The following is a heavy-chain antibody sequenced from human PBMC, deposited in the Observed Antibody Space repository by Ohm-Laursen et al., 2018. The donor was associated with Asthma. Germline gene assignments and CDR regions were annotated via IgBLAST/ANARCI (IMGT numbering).Heavy chain of an antibody. D-gene: IGHD3-22*01. CDR2: VNPSGGST. J-gene: IGHJ4*02. V-gene: IGHV1-46*01. CDR3: ARAFNYYDSSGYYSDY. CDR1: GYTFTSYF. Sequence: GASVKVSCKASGYTFTSYFMHWVRQAPGQGLEWMGVVNPSGGSTSYAQKFQGRLTMTRDTSTSTVYMELSSLRSEDTAVYYCARAFNYYDSSGYYSDYWGQGTLVTVSS.